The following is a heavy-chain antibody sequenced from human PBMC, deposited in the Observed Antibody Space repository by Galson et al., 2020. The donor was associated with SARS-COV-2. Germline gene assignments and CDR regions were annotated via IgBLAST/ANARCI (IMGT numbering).Heavy chain of an antibody. CDR1: GGTFSSYA. Sequence: SVTVSCKASGGTFSSYAISWVRQAPGQGLEWMGGIIPIFGTANYAQKFQGRVTITADESTSTAYMELSSLRSEDTAVYYCAGNIVVVPAACGRYYYYGMDVWGQGTTVTVSS. CDR3: AGNIVVVPAACGRYYYYGMDV. J-gene: IGHJ6*02. D-gene: IGHD2-2*01. V-gene: IGHV1-69*13. CDR2: IIPIFGTA.